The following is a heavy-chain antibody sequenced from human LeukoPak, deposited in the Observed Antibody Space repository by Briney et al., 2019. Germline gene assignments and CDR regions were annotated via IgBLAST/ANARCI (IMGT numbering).Heavy chain of an antibody. D-gene: IGHD1-26*01. CDR2: IYSSGST. V-gene: IGHV4-39*01. CDR1: GASISGSGYY. Sequence: NPSETLSLTCTVSGASISGSGYYWGWIRQPPGKGLEWIGSIYSSGSTYYNASLQSRVTISIETSKNQISLRLSSVTAADTAMYYCAKSGGYGLIDYWGQGTLVTVSS. CDR3: AKSGGYGLIDY. J-gene: IGHJ4*02.